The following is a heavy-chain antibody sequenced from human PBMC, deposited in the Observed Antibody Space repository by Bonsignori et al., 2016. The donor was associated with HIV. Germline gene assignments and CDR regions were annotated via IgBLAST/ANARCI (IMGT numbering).Heavy chain of an antibody. CDR2: IYTSGST. Sequence: SETLSLTCTVSGGSISSGSYYWSWIRQPAGKGLEWIGRIYTSGSTNYNPSLKSRVTISVDTSKNQFSLKLSSVTAADTAVYYCARASIAARRVAFDIWGQGTMVTVSS. D-gene: IGHD6-6*01. CDR1: GGSISSGSYY. J-gene: IGHJ3*02. CDR3: ARASIAARRVAFDI. V-gene: IGHV4-61*02.